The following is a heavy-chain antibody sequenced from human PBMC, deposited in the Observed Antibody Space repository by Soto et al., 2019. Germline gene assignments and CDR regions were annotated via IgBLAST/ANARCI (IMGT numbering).Heavy chain of an antibody. D-gene: IGHD2-2*01. CDR1: GGTFSSYA. J-gene: IGHJ6*02. CDR3: ARVGCISTSCLQSVGPDYYYGMDV. V-gene: IGHV1-69*12. CDR2: IIPIFGTA. Sequence: QVQLVQSGAEVKKPGSSVKVSCKASGGTFSSYAISWVRQAPGQGLEWMGGIIPIFGTANYAQKFQGRVTITADESTSTAYMALSSLRSEDTAVYYCARVGCISTSCLQSVGPDYYYGMDVWGQGTTVTVSS.